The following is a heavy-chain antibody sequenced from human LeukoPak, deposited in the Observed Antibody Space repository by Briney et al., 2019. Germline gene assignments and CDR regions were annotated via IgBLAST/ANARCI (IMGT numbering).Heavy chain of an antibody. CDR3: AGHNGGGVGSYVAPGPPDYFDY. J-gene: IGHJ4*02. CDR1: GGSISSKCYY. Sequence: PSETLSLTCTVSGGSISSKCYYWVWIRHPPGKGLEGISSIYFSRCAYYNPSLRSRVTISLDTSQKQLSLKLNSVTAADTAVYYCAGHNGGGVGSYVAPGPPDYFDYWGQGTLVTVSS. V-gene: IGHV4-39*01. CDR2: IYFSRCA. D-gene: IGHD1-26*01.